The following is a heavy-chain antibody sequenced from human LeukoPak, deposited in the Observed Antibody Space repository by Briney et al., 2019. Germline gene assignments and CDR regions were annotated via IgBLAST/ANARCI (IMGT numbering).Heavy chain of an antibody. CDR3: VRDQYYGSGSYEY. CDR2: INSDGRST. Sequence: GGSLRLSCAASGFTFSSYWMHWVRQAPGKGLVWVSRINSDGRSTSYADFVKGRFTISRDNAKNTVFLQLNSLRAEDTAVSYCVRDQYYGSGSYEYWGQGTLVTVSS. D-gene: IGHD3-10*01. CDR1: GFTFSSYW. V-gene: IGHV3-74*01. J-gene: IGHJ4*02.